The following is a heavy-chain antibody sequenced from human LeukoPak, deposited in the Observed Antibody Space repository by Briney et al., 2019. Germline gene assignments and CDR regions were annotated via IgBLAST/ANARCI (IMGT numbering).Heavy chain of an antibody. J-gene: IGHJ4*02. V-gene: IGHV1-2*02. Sequence: GASVKVSCKASGYTFTGYFMHWVRQAPGQGPEWMGWINPNSGGTNYAQKFQGRVTMTRDTSINTTYMELRRLKSDDTAVYYCARDVRRNNSSHIDCWGQGALVTVSS. D-gene: IGHD6-13*01. CDR2: INPNSGGT. CDR3: ARDVRRNNSSHIDC. CDR1: GYTFTGYF.